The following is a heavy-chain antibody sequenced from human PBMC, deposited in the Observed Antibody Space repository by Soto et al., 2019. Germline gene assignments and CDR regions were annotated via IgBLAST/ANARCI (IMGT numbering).Heavy chain of an antibody. Sequence: WIWIRQHPGKGLEWIGYNYYSGITYYNPSLKSRVIISLDTSKNQFSLKLSSVTAADTAVYYCARGSSIAGLYYGMDVWGQGTTVTVSS. J-gene: IGHJ6*02. D-gene: IGHD6-6*01. V-gene: IGHV4-31*02. CDR3: ARGSSIAGLYYGMDV. CDR2: NYYSGIT.